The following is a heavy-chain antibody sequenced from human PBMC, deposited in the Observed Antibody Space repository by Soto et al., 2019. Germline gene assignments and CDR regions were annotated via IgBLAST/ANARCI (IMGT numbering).Heavy chain of an antibody. Sequence: GASVKVSCKASGGTFSSYAISWVRQAPGQGLEWMGGIIPIFGTANYAQKFQGRVTITADKSTSTAYMELSSLRSEDTAVYYCARARECGDCYSDWGQGTRVTVSS. CDR1: GGTFSSYA. V-gene: IGHV1-69*06. J-gene: IGHJ4*02. CDR2: IIPIFGTA. D-gene: IGHD2-21*02. CDR3: ARARECGDCYSD.